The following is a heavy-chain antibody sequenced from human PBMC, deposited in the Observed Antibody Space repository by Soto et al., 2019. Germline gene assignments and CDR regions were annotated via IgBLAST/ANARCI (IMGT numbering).Heavy chain of an antibody. J-gene: IGHJ4*02. V-gene: IGHV5-51*01. Sequence: GESLKISCQASGYSFTTYWVAWVRQTPGRGLEWMGIIYPGDSEIKYSPSFDGQVTFSVDKSTSTAYLQWIGLKTSDTGMYLCAISPAGNSLASFYFWGQGSLVTVPS. CDR3: AISPAGNSLASFYF. CDR2: IYPGDSEI. CDR1: GYSFTTYW. D-gene: IGHD2-21*01.